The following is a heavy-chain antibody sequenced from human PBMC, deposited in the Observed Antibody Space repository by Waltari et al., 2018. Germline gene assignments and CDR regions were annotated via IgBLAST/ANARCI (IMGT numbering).Heavy chain of an antibody. CDR1: GGSISSSSYY. J-gene: IGHJ1*01. CDR2: IYYSGST. Sequence: QLQLQESGPGLVKPSETLSLTCTVSGGSISSSSYYWGWIRQPPGKGLEWIGSIYYSGSTYYNPPLKSRVTISVDTSKNQFSLKLSSVTAADTAVYYCARHFSSSSWYAEYFQHWGQGTLVTVSS. CDR3: ARHFSSSSWYAEYFQH. V-gene: IGHV4-39*01. D-gene: IGHD6-13*01.